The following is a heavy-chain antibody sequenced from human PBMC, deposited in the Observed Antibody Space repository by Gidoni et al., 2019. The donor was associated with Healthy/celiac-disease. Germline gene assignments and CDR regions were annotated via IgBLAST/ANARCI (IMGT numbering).Heavy chain of an antibody. Sequence: EVQLVESGGGLVKPGGSLRLSCAASGFTFSSYSMNWVRQAPGKGLEWVSSISSSSSYIYYADSVKGRFTISRDNAKNSLYLQMNSLRAEDTAVYYCARPLTSGPAADYGMDVWGQGTTVTVSS. CDR1: GFTFSSYS. J-gene: IGHJ6*02. CDR3: ARPLTSGPAADYGMDV. CDR2: ISSSSSYI. V-gene: IGHV3-21*01. D-gene: IGHD2-2*01.